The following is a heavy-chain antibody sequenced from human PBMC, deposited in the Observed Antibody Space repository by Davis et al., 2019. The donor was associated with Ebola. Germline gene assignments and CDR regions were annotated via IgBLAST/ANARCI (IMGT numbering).Heavy chain of an antibody. CDR2: MNPNSGNT. V-gene: IGHV1-8*02. CDR1: GYTFTSYG. D-gene: IGHD4-17*01. J-gene: IGHJ4*02. Sequence: AASVKVSCKASGYTFTSYGISWVRQAPGQGLEWMGWMNPNSGNTGYAQKFQGRITMTRNISISTAYMELRSLRSDDTAVYYCARAYHYGDYYDYWGQGTLVTVSS. CDR3: ARAYHYGDYYDY.